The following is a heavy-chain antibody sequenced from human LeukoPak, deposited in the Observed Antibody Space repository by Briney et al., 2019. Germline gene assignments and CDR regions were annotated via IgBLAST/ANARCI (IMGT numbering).Heavy chain of an antibody. V-gene: IGHV3-11*04. D-gene: IGHD3-22*01. Sequence: GGSLRLSCAASGFTFSDYYMSWIRQAPGKGLEWVSYISSSGSTIYYADSVKGRFTISRDNAKNSLYLQMNSLRAEDTAVYYCARDYHYYDSSGYFDAFDIWGQGTMVTVSS. J-gene: IGHJ3*02. CDR2: ISSSGSTI. CDR1: GFTFSDYY. CDR3: ARDYHYYDSSGYFDAFDI.